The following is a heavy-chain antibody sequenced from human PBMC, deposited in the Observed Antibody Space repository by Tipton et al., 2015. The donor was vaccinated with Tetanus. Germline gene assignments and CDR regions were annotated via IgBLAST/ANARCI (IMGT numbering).Heavy chain of an antibody. V-gene: IGHV4-59*01. Sequence: TLSLTCTVSGGSISSYYWSWIRQHPGKGLEWIGYIYYSGTTYFNPSLKGRVTISVDTSKNQFSLKLSSVTAADTAVYYCARVGFGYSGYHFYGYWGQGTLVTVSS. CDR1: GGSISSYY. CDR3: ARVGFGYSGYHFYGY. J-gene: IGHJ4*02. D-gene: IGHD5-12*01. CDR2: IYYSGTT.